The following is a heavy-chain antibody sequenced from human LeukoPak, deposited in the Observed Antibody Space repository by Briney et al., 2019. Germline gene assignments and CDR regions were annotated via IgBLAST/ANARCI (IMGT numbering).Heavy chain of an antibody. J-gene: IGHJ4*02. CDR1: GFTVITND. Sequence: GRSLRLSCAASGFTVITNDMTWVRQAPGKGLEWVSVLYSDGNTKYADSVQGRFTISRDNSKNTLYLEMNSLSPDDTAVYYCARGVEPLAAITLAYWGQRTLVTVSS. CDR3: ARGVEPLAAITLAY. V-gene: IGHV3-53*01. CDR2: LYSDGNT. D-gene: IGHD1-14*01.